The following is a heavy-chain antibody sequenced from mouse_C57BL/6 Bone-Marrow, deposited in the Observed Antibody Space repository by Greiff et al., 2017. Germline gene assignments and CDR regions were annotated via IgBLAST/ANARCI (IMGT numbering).Heavy chain of an antibody. D-gene: IGHD1-1*01. CDR1: GYTFTSYW. CDR3: ARGIYYYGSSYFYFDY. J-gene: IGHJ2*01. CDR2: IYPSDSET. V-gene: IGHV1-61*01. Sequence: QVQLQQSGAELVRPGSSVKLSCKASGYTFTSYWMDWVKQRPGQGLEWIGNIYPSDSETHYNQKFKDKATLTGDKSSSTAYMQLSSLTSEDSAVYYCARGIYYYGSSYFYFDYWGQGTTLTVSS.